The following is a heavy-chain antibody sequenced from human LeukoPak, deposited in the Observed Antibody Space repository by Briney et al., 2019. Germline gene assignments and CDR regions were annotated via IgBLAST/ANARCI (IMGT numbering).Heavy chain of an antibody. D-gene: IGHD1-7*01. V-gene: IGHV3-30*18. CDR2: ISYDGSDK. Sequence: GGSLRLSCEASGFTFTKFWMSWVRQAPGKGLEWVAIISYDGSDKYYADSVKGRFTISRDNSKNTLYLQMNSLRAEDTAVYYCAKVRVVFNWNYAYYFDSWGQGTLVTVSS. CDR1: GFTFTKFW. CDR3: AKVRVVFNWNYAYYFDS. J-gene: IGHJ4*02.